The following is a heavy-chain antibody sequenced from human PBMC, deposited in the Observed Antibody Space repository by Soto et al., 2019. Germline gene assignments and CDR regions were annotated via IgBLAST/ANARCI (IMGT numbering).Heavy chain of an antibody. J-gene: IGHJ4*02. Sequence: EVQLVESGGDLVKPGGSLRLSCAASGFTFSNAWMNWVRQAPGKGLEWVDRIKSKTDGGTTDYAAPVKGRFAISRDDSKNTLYLQMNSLKTEDTALYYCTTDDPINKYWGQGTLVTVSS. CDR2: IKSKTDGGTT. CDR3: TTDDPINKY. V-gene: IGHV3-15*01. CDR1: GFTFSNAW.